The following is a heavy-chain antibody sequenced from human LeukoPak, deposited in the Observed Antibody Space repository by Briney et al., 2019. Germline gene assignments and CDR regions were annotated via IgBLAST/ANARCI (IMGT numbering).Heavy chain of an antibody. CDR2: IYYSGST. D-gene: IGHD1-1*01. CDR1: GGSISSGAYY. J-gene: IGHJ5*02. CDR3: ARVSIQLERPARFDP. Sequence: SQTLSLTCTVSGGSISSGAYYWSWIRQHPGKGLEWIGYIYYSGSTYYNPSLKSRVTISVYTSNNQLSLRLSSVTAADTAVYYCARVSIQLERPARFDPWGQGTLVTVSS. V-gene: IGHV4-31*03.